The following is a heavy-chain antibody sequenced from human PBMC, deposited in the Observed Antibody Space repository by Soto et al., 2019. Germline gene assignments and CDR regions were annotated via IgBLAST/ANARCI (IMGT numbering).Heavy chain of an antibody. CDR1: GFNFRTFS. CDR2: ISGSGGGT. V-gene: IGHV3-23*01. D-gene: IGHD6-25*01. Sequence: GGSLRLSCVASGFNFRTFSMSWVRQTPGKGLEWISAISGSGGGTYYADSVKGRFTISRDNSKNTLYLQMNSLRAEDTAIYYCAKDLRTWRLYYFDSWGQGTLVTVSS. CDR3: AKDLRTWRLYYFDS. J-gene: IGHJ4*02.